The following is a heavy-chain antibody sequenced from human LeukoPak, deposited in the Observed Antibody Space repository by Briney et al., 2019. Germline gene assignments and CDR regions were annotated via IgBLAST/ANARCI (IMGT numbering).Heavy chain of an antibody. D-gene: IGHD3-16*02. V-gene: IGHV4-61*01. J-gene: IGHJ5*02. Sequence: NPSETLSLTCTVSGGSISSSSYYWGWIRQPPGKGLEWIGYIYYSGSTNYNPSLKSRVTISVDTSKNQFSLKLSSVTAADTAVYYCARDQYYDYVWGSYHWFDPWGQGTLVTVSS. CDR3: ARDQYYDYVWGSYHWFDP. CDR1: GGSISSSSYY. CDR2: IYYSGST.